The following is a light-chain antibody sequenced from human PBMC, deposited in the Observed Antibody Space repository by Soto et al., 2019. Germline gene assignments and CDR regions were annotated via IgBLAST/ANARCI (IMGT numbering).Light chain of an antibody. CDR2: VNSDGRH. J-gene: IGLJ2*01. Sequence: QSVLTQSPSASASLGASVKLTCTLTSGHSNYAIAWHQQQPEKGPRYLMKVNSDGRHTKGDGIPDRFSGSSSGAERYLTISSLQSEDEADYYCQTWDTGIRVFGGGTKVTVL. V-gene: IGLV4-69*01. CDR3: QTWDTGIRV. CDR1: SGHSNYA.